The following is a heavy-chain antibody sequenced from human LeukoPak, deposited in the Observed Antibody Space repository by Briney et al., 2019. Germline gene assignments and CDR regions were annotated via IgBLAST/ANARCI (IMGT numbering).Heavy chain of an antibody. J-gene: IGHJ4*02. V-gene: IGHV4-38-2*02. D-gene: IGHD6-19*01. CDR2: IYHSGST. CDR1: GYSISSGYY. CDR3: ARQRRQWLVRSGFDY. Sequence: SETLSLTCTVSGYSISSGYYWGWIRQPPGKGLEWIGSIYHSGSTYYNPSLKSRVTISVDTSKNQFSLKLSSVTAADTAVYYCARQRRQWLVRSGFDYWGQGTLVTVSS.